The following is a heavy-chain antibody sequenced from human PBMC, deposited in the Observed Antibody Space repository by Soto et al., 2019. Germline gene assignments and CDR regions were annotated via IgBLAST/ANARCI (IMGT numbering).Heavy chain of an antibody. CDR2: IGGSGGGT. Sequence: EVQLLESGGGSVQPGGSLRLSCAASGFTFSRSGMNWVRQAPGMGLEWVSGIGGSGGGTYYADFVKGRFSIFRDDSKDMLYLQMNSLRVEDTAVYYCAKTGYCSGGSCHYIDYWGHGTLVTVSS. V-gene: IGHV3-23*01. D-gene: IGHD2-15*01. J-gene: IGHJ4*01. CDR3: AKTGYCSGGSCHYIDY. CDR1: GFTFSRSG.